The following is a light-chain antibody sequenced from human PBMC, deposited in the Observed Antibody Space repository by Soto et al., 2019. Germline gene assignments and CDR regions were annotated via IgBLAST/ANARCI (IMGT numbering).Light chain of an antibody. J-gene: IGLJ2*01. Sequence: QSVLTQPRSVSGSPGQSVTISCTGTSSDVGRYNFVSWYQQHPDKAPKLILYDVNKRPSGVPDRFSGSKSGDTASLAISGLQAEDEADYYCCSYTGSGTLFGGGTQLTVL. CDR2: DVN. CDR1: SSDVGRYNF. V-gene: IGLV2-11*01. CDR3: CSYTGSGTL.